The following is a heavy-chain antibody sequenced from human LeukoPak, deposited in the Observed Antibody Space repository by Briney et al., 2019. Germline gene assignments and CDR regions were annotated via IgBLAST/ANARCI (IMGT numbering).Heavy chain of an antibody. CDR3: VKDPHSSGRYYFDY. V-gene: IGHV3-64*05. CDR1: GFTFSNYA. D-gene: IGHD6-19*01. CDR2: ISSNGGRT. Sequence: GGSLRLSCSVSGFTFSNYAMHWVRQAPGKGLEYVSGISSNGGRTYYADSVKGRFTISRDNSKNTMYVQMSALRVEDTAVYYCVKDPHSSGRYYFDYWGQGTLVTVSS. J-gene: IGHJ4*02.